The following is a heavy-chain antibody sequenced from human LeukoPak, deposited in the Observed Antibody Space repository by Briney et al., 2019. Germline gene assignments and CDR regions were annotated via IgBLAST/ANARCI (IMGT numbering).Heavy chain of an antibody. CDR3: ARHYRSGYDSHFDY. Sequence: PSETLSLTCTVSGGSISSSSYYWGWIRQPPGKGLEWIGSIYYSGSTYYNPSLKSRVTISVDTSKNQFSLKLSSATAADTAVYYCARHYRSGYDSHFDYWGQGTLVTVSS. V-gene: IGHV4-39*01. CDR1: GGSISSSSYY. CDR2: IYYSGST. J-gene: IGHJ4*02. D-gene: IGHD5-12*01.